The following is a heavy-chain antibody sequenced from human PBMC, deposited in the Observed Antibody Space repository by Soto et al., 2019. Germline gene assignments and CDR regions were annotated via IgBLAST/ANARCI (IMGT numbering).Heavy chain of an antibody. Sequence: PGESLKISCKGSGYSFTSYWIGWVRQMPGKGLEWMGIIYPGDSDTRCSPSFQGQVTISADKSISTAYLQWSSLKASDTAMYYCATYSSGWYARFDYWGQGTLVTVSS. CDR2: IYPGDSDT. CDR3: ATYSSGWYARFDY. V-gene: IGHV5-51*01. D-gene: IGHD6-19*01. CDR1: GYSFTSYW. J-gene: IGHJ4*02.